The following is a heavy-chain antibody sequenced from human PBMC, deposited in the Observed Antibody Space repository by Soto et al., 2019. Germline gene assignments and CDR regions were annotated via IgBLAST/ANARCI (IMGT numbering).Heavy chain of an antibody. CDR1: GGSISSSSYY. Sequence: SETLSLTCTVSGGSISSSSYYWGWIRQPPGEGLEWIGSIYYSGSTYYNPSLKSRVTISVDTSKNQFSLKLSSVTAAATAVYYCARHPTSYVFWSGSYYYGMDVWGQGTTVTVSS. J-gene: IGHJ6*02. V-gene: IGHV4-39*01. CDR3: ARHPTSYVFWSGSYYYGMDV. CDR2: IYYSGST. D-gene: IGHD3-3*01.